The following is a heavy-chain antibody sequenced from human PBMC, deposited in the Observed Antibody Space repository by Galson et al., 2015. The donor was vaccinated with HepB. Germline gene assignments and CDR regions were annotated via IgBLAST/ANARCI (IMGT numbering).Heavy chain of an antibody. CDR2: IIPIFGST. Sequence: SVKVSCKASGGTFSRYAISWVRQAPGQGPEWMGGIIPIFGSTSYAQKFQGRVTMTRDTSTSTVYMELSSLRSEDTAVYYCATRGEMASSMDYWGQGTLVTVSS. D-gene: IGHD5-24*01. CDR1: GGTFSRYA. CDR3: ATRGEMASSMDY. V-gene: IGHV1-69*05. J-gene: IGHJ4*02.